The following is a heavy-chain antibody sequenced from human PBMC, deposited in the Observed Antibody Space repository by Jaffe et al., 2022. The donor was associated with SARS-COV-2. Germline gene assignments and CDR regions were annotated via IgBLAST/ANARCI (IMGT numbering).Heavy chain of an antibody. J-gene: IGHJ4*02. CDR1: GFIFSSYG. V-gene: IGHV3-33*01. CDR3: ATGVVINPIDY. CDR2: IWSDGSYK. Sequence: QVQLVESGGGVVQPGRSLRLSCAVSGFIFSSYGMHWVRQAPGKGLEWVAVIWSDGSYKYYADSVKGRFTISRDNSKNTLYLQMNSLRAEDTAVYYCATGVVINPIDYWGQGTLVTVSS. D-gene: IGHD2-21*01.